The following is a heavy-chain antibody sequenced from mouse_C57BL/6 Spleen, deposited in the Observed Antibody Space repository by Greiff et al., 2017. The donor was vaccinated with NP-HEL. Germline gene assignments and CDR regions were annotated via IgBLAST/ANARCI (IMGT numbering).Heavy chain of an antibody. V-gene: IGHV1-15*01. J-gene: IGHJ3*01. CDR3: TRRYYDYAWFAY. CDR1: GYTFTDYE. CDR2: IDPETGGT. D-gene: IGHD2-4*01. Sequence: QVQLQQSGAELVRPGASVTLSCKASGYTFTDYEMHWVKQTPVHGLEWIGAIDPETGGTAYNQKFKGKAILTADKSSSTAYMELRSLTSEDSAVYYCTRRYYDYAWFAYWGQGTLVTVSA.